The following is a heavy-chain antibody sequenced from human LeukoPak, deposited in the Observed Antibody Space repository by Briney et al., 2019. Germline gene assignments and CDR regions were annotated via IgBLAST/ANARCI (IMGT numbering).Heavy chain of an antibody. CDR2: IVVGSGNT. D-gene: IGHD2-2*01. J-gene: IGHJ4*02. CDR1: GFTFTSSA. CDR3: AAWGYCSSTSCYDVDY. V-gene: IGHV1-58*01. Sequence: ASVKVSCKASGFTFTSSAVQWVRQARGQRLEWIGWIVVGSGNTNYAQKFQERVTITRDMSTSTAYMELSSLRSEDTAVYYCAAWGYCSSTSCYDVDYWGQGTLVTVSS.